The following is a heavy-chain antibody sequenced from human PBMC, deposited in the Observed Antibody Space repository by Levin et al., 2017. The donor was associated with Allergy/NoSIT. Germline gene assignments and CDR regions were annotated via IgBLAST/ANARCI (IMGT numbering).Heavy chain of an antibody. J-gene: IGHJ6*02. Sequence: SETLSLTCDVSGHAINTKYFWAWVRQSPEEGLEWIATFFHGGTTYYSPSLQSRVTMSLDTSKNQFSLKVTSVTAADTAVDYCARGLLLTYGMDVWGQGTAVTVSS. D-gene: IGHD3-9*01. CDR2: FFHGGTT. V-gene: IGHV4-38-2*01. CDR1: GHAINTKYF. CDR3: ARGLLLTYGMDV.